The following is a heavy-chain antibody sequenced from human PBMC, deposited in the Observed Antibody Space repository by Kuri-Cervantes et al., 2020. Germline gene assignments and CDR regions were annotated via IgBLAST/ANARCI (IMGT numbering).Heavy chain of an antibody. CDR2: INHSGST. Sequence: SQTLSLTCAVYGGSFSGYYWSWIRQPPGEGLEWIGEINHSGSTNYNPSLKSRVTISVDTSKNQFSLKLSSVTAADTAVYYCAWGDGMDVWGQGTLVTVSS. CDR3: AWGDGMDV. J-gene: IGHJ6*02. CDR1: GGSFSGYY. V-gene: IGHV4-34*01.